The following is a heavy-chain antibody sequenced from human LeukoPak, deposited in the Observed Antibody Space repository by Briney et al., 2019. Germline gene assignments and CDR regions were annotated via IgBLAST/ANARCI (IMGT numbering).Heavy chain of an antibody. J-gene: IGHJ4*02. Sequence: ASETLSLTCTVSGGSISSYYWSWIRQPPGKGLEWIGYISYSGTTNYNPSLKSRVTISVDTSKKQFSLKLTSATAADTAVYYCARGDDYKSTLFDYWGQGTLVTVSS. V-gene: IGHV4-59*01. CDR3: ARGDDYKSTLFDY. CDR2: ISYSGTT. D-gene: IGHD5-12*01. CDR1: GGSISSYY.